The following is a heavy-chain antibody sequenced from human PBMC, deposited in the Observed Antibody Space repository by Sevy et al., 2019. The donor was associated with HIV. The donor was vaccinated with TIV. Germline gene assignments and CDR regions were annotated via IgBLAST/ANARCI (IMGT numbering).Heavy chain of an antibody. CDR3: ARGTRGTFDS. Sequence: GGSLRLSCAASGFTFSSSWMHWVRQVPGKGLVWVSRINSDGGSLSYADSLKDRFTISRDNAKKTLYLQMNSLRAEDTAMYFCARGTRGTFDSWGQGALVTVSS. CDR2: INSDGGSL. V-gene: IGHV3-74*01. D-gene: IGHD1-1*01. CDR1: GFTFSSSW. J-gene: IGHJ4*02.